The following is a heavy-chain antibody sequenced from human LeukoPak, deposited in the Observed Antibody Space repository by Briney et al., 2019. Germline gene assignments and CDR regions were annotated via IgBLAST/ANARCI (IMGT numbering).Heavy chain of an antibody. J-gene: IGHJ4*02. CDR3: ARAAHSSWYYFDY. D-gene: IGHD6-13*01. CDR2: INPSDGGT. Sequence: ASVKVSCKASGYTFTSYSMHWVRQAPGQGLEWMGLINPSDGGTILAQKFRGRVTMTRDTSTSTVYMELSSLRSEDTAVYYCARAAHSSWYYFDYWGQGTLVTVSP. CDR1: GYTFTSYS. V-gene: IGHV1-46*01.